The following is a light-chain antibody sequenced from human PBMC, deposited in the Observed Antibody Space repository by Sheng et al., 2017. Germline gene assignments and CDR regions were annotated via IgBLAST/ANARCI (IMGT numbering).Light chain of an antibody. Sequence: DIQMTQSPSSLSASVGDRVTITCRASQVISNSLAWYQQKPGKAPKLLVYGASRLETGVPSRFSGSGSGTEFTLTISSLQPDDFATYYCQHYYSSAWAFGQGTRVEIK. CDR3: QHYYSSAWA. CDR1: QVISNS. CDR2: GAS. J-gene: IGKJ1*01. V-gene: IGKV1-NL1*01.